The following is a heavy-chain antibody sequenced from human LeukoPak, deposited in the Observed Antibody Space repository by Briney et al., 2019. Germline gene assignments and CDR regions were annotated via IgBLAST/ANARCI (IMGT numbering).Heavy chain of an antibody. Sequence: SETLSLTCSVSGDSISRSDSYWDWIRQPPGKGLEWIGTIYYSGRTYYSPSLKSRVTMSVDTSSNQFSLNLRSVTAADTAVYNCARRRYFDGSGYLEWGQGTLLSVSS. CDR2: IYYSGRT. CDR1: GDSISRSDSY. CDR3: ARRRYFDGSGYLE. J-gene: IGHJ1*01. V-gene: IGHV4-39*01. D-gene: IGHD3-22*01.